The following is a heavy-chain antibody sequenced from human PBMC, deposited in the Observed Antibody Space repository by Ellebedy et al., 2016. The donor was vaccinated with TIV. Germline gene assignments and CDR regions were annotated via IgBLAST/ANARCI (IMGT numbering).Heavy chain of an antibody. Sequence: GESLKISCAASGFTFSSYAMSWVRQAPGKGLEWVSAISGSGGSTYYADSVKGRFTISSDNSKNTLYLQMNSLRAEDTAVYYCAKGFSSWSLYFGYWGQGTLVTVSS. CDR1: GFTFSSYA. D-gene: IGHD6-13*01. V-gene: IGHV3-23*01. J-gene: IGHJ4*02. CDR2: ISGSGGST. CDR3: AKGFSSWSLYFGY.